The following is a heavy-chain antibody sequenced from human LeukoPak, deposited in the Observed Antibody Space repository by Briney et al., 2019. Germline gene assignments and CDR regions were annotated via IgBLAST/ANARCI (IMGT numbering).Heavy chain of an antibody. J-gene: IGHJ4*02. CDR3: SRENGAFSPFGY. CDR1: GGSITSTNW. D-gene: IGHD2-8*01. Sequence: PSGTLSLTCGVSGGSITSTNWWSWVRQPPRQGLEWIEEISLTRLNNYNQSLKSRVTMALDNADNLLSLNLTSVAAADTAVDCCSRENGAFSPFGYWGQGTLVTVPS. CDR2: ISLTRLN. V-gene: IGHV4-4*01.